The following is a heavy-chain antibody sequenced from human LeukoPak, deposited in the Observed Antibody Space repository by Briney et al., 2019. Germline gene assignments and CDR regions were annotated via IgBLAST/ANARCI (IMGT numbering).Heavy chain of an antibody. CDR2: ILYSGST. D-gene: IGHD2-2*01. CDR1: GVSISSSSYY. V-gene: IGHV4-39*01. Sequence: PSETLSLTCTVSGVSISSSSYYWGWIRQPPGKGLEWSGNILYSGSTYYNPSLKSRVSISVDTSKNQFSLNLSSVTAADRAVYYCASLYASCVYFDYWGQGTLVTVSS. J-gene: IGHJ4*02. CDR3: ASLYASCVYFDY.